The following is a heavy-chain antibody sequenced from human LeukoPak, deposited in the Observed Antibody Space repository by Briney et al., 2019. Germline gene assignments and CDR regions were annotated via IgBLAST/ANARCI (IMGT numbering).Heavy chain of an antibody. CDR3: ARVGWDYGSGSYYFGY. CDR1: GGSISSGDYY. V-gene: IGHV4-30-4*01. Sequence: PSQTLSLTCTVSGGSISSGDYYWSWIRQPPGTGLEWIGYIYYSGSTYYNPSLKSRVTISVDTSKNQFSLKLSSVTAADTAVYYCARVGWDYGSGSYYFGYWGQGTLVTVSS. CDR2: IYYSGST. D-gene: IGHD3-10*01. J-gene: IGHJ4*02.